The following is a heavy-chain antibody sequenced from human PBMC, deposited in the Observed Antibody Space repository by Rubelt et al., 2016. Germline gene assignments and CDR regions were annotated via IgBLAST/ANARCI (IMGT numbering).Heavy chain of an antibody. CDR1: GGSFSGYY. J-gene: IGHJ3*02. CDR2: INHSGST. Sequence: QVQLQQWGAGLLKPSETLSLTCAVYGGSFSGYYWSWIRQPPGKGLEWIGEINHSGSTNYNPSLKSRGTISVDTSKDQFSLKLRSVTAADTAVYCCARLSHAFDIWGQGTMVTVSS. V-gene: IGHV4-34*01. CDR3: ARLSHAFDI.